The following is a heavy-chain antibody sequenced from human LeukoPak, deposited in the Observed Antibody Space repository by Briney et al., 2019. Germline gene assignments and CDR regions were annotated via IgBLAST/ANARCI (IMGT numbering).Heavy chain of an antibody. CDR3: ARDSPYSSSWYTPPGMDV. CDR2: INPNSGGT. CDR1: GYTLTGYY. Sequence: ASVKVSCKASGYTLTGYYMHWVRQAPGQGLEWMGWINPNSGGTNYAQKFQGRVTMTRDTSISTAYMELSRLRSDDTAVYYCARDSPYSSSWYTPPGMDVWGQGTTVTVSS. J-gene: IGHJ6*02. D-gene: IGHD6-13*01. V-gene: IGHV1-2*02.